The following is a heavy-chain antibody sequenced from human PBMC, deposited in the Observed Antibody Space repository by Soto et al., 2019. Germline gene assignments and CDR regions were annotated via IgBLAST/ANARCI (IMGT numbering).Heavy chain of an antibody. J-gene: IGHJ4*02. V-gene: IGHV4-59*11. Sequence: EPLSLTCTVAGGYISSHYCPWIRQPPGKGLEWIGYVYNSGSTNYNPSLKSRVTISEDTSKSQFSLKVNSMTAADTAVYYCARYRREAVAGYTLDNWGQGILVIVSS. CDR3: ARYRREAVAGYTLDN. CDR2: VYNSGST. CDR1: GGYISSHY. D-gene: IGHD6-13*01.